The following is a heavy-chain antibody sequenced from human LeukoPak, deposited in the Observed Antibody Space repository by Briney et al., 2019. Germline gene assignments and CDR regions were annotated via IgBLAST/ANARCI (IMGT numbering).Heavy chain of an antibody. CDR1: GYTFTDYY. V-gene: IGHV1-2*02. CDR3: ARANFLYCSSSTCLFDD. Sequence: ASVKVSCKASGYTFTDYYMHWVRQAPGQGFEWMGWINPNDGDTNYAQKFQGRVTMTRDTSISTAHMEVSRLRSDDTAAYYCARANFLYCSSSTCLFDDWGQGTLVTVSS. J-gene: IGHJ4*02. CDR2: INPNDGDT. D-gene: IGHD2-2*01.